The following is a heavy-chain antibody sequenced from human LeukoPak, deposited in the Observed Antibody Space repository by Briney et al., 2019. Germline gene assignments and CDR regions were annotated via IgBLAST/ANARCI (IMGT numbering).Heavy chain of an antibody. CDR3: ARLGILRSCVWGSYRSHDAFDI. V-gene: IGHV1-46*01. J-gene: IGHJ3*02. D-gene: IGHD3-16*02. Sequence: ASVKVSCKASGYTFTSYYMHWVRQAPGQGLEWMGIINPSGGSTSYAQKFQGRVTMTRDTSTSTVYMELSSLRSEDTAVYYCARLGILRSCVWGSYRSHDAFDIWGQGTMVTVSS. CDR2: INPSGGST. CDR1: GYTFTSYY.